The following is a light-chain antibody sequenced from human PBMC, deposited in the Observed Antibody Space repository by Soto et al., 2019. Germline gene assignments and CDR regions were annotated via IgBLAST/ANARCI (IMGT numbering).Light chain of an antibody. CDR2: GAS. CDR1: QSVSSIY. CDR3: QQNGSSPPIT. J-gene: IGKJ5*01. V-gene: IGKV3-20*01. Sequence: EIVLTQSPGTLSLSPGERATLSSRASQSVSSIYLAWYQQKPGQAPRLLIYGASSRATGIPDRFSGSGSGTDFTLTISRLEPEDFAVYYCQQNGSSPPITFGQGTRLEI.